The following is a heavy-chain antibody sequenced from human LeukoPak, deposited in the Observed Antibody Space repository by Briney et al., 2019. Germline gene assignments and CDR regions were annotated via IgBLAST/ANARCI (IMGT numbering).Heavy chain of an antibody. CDR2: INHSGST. CDR3: ARKAPQEDYYDSSGYYTPLRYFQH. Sequence: PSETLSLTCAVYGGSFSGYYWSWIRQPPGKGLEWIGEINHSGSTNYNPSLKSRVTISVDTSKNQFSLKLSSVTAADTAVYYCARKAPQEDYYDSSGYYTPLRYFQHWGQGTLVTVSS. V-gene: IGHV4-34*01. J-gene: IGHJ1*01. D-gene: IGHD3-22*01. CDR1: GGSFSGYY.